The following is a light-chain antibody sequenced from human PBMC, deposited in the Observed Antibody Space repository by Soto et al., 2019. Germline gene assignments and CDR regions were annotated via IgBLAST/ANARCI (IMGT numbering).Light chain of an antibody. J-gene: IGLJ1*01. V-gene: IGLV2-14*01. CDR1: SSDVGGYSY. CDR2: DVS. Sequence: SALTQPASVSGSPGQSITISCTGTSSDVGGYSYVSWYQQHPGKAPKLMIYDVSNRPSGVSNRFSGSKSGNTASLTISGLQAEDEADYYCSSYTSSGTRVFGTGTKLTVL. CDR3: SSYTSSGTRV.